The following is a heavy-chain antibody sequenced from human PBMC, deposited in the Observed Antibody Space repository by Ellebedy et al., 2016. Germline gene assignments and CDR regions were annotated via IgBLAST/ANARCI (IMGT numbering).Heavy chain of an antibody. CDR1: GYTFTSYG. D-gene: IGHD4-17*01. CDR2: INPNSGGT. CDR3: ARDDSDYGDYFRYYYGMDV. V-gene: IGHV1-2*02. Sequence: ASVKVSXXASGYTFTSYGISWVRQAPGQGLEWMGWINPNSGGTNYAQKFQGRVTMTRDTSISTAYMELSRLRLDDTAVYYCARDDSDYGDYFRYYYGMDVWGQGTTVTVSS. J-gene: IGHJ6*02.